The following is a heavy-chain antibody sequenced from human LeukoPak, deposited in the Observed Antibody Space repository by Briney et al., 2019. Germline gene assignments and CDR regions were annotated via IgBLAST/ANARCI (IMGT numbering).Heavy chain of an antibody. Sequence: GGSLRLSCVASGFTFSNYWMSWVRQAPGKGPEWVANIKEDGSQKFYVDSVKGRFTISRDNAKNSLYLQMNSLRAEDTALYYCAKEGGDGAFDIWGQGTMVTVSS. CDR1: GFTFSNYW. CDR2: IKEDGSQK. J-gene: IGHJ3*02. D-gene: IGHD3-16*01. CDR3: AKEGGDGAFDI. V-gene: IGHV3-7*03.